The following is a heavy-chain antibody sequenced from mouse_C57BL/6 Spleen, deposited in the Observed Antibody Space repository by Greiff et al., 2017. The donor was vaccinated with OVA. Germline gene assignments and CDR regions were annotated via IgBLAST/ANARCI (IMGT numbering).Heavy chain of an antibody. Sequence: EVQLQESGPGLVKPSQSLSLTCPVTGYSITSGYYWNWIRQFPGNKLEWMGYISYDGSNNYNPSLKNRISITRDTSKNQFFLKLNSVTTEDTATYYCARDDYYGSSSAWFAYWGQGTLVTVSA. CDR3: ARDDYYGSSSAWFAY. CDR2: ISYDGSN. CDR1: GYSITSGYY. D-gene: IGHD1-1*01. J-gene: IGHJ3*01. V-gene: IGHV3-6*01.